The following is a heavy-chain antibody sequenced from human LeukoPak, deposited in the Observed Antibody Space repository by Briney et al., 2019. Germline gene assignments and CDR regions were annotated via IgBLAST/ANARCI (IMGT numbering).Heavy chain of an antibody. Sequence: PSETLSLTCTVSGGSISSYYWSWIQQPAGKGLEWIGRIYSSGNTNYNASFKSRVTMSVDTSKNQFSLKLSSVTAADTAVYYCARELRYDNSDSGAFWGQGTVVTVSS. D-gene: IGHD3-22*01. J-gene: IGHJ3*01. CDR2: IYSSGNT. V-gene: IGHV4-4*07. CDR1: GGSISSYY. CDR3: ARELRYDNSDSGAF.